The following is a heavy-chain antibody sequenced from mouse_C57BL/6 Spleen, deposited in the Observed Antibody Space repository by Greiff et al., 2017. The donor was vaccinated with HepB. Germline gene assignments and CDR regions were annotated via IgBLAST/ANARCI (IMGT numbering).Heavy chain of an antibody. D-gene: IGHD1-1*01. CDR1: GYTFTDYY. CDR2: IYPGSGNT. CDR3: ARDYYYGSSFDY. J-gene: IGHJ2*01. V-gene: IGHV1-76*01. Sequence: QVQLKESGAELVRPGASVKLSCKASGYTFTDYYINWVKQRPGQGLEWIARIYPGSGNTYYNEKFKGKATLTAEKSSSTAYMQLSSLTSEDSAVYFCARDYYYGSSFDYWGQGTTLTVSS.